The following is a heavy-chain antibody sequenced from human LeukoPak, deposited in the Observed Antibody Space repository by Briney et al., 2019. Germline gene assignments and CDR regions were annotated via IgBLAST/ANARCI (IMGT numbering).Heavy chain of an antibody. Sequence: PGRSLTLSCVVSGITFSKSGMHWVRQAPGKGLEWLAFIWSGGTNQYYADSVKGRFTISRDNSKNMVYLQVSSLRVKDTAVYYCARDAGKTRLDYWGQGTLVTVSS. CDR1: GITFSKSG. CDR3: ARDAGKTRLDY. D-gene: IGHD3-10*01. V-gene: IGHV3-33*01. J-gene: IGHJ4*02. CDR2: IWSGGTNQ.